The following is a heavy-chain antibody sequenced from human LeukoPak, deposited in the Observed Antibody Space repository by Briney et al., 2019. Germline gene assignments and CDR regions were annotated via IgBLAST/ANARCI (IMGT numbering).Heavy chain of an antibody. CDR3: ARARRSGGITMIRGVKDRGWFDS. J-gene: IGHJ5*01. Sequence: GGSLRLSCAASGFTFSSYGMHWVRQAPGKGLEWVAFIRYDGSNKYYTDSVKGRFTISRDNSKNTLYLQMNSLRAEDTAVYYCARARRSGGITMIRGVKDRGWFDSWGQGTLVSVSS. D-gene: IGHD3-10*01. CDR1: GFTFSSYG. CDR2: IRYDGSNK. V-gene: IGHV3-30*02.